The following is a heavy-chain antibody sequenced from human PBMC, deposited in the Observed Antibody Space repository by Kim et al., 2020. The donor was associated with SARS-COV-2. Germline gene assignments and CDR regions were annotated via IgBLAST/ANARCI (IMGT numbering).Heavy chain of an antibody. V-gene: IGHV1-18*01. D-gene: IGHD3-10*01. CDR3: ARVPNRRAKADLDY. J-gene: IGHJ4*02. Sequence: ASVKVSCKASGYTFTSYGISWVRQAPGQGLEWMGWISAYNGNTNYAQKLQGRVTMTTDTSTSTAYMELRSLRSDDTAVYYCARVPNRRAKADLDYWGQGTLVTVSS. CDR2: ISAYNGNT. CDR1: GYTFTSYG.